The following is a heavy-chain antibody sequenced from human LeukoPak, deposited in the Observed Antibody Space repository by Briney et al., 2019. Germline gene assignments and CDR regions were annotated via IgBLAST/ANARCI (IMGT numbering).Heavy chain of an antibody. Sequence: PSQTLSLTCTVSGGSISSGSYDWYWNRQPAGKGLEWIGHSYTSKSMNYNPSLKSRVTISVDTSKNQFSLKLTSVTAADTAVYYCTKGRGIWGQGALVTVSS. CDR1: GGSISSGSYD. V-gene: IGHV4-61*09. CDR3: TKGRGI. J-gene: IGHJ4*02. CDR2: SYTSKSM. D-gene: IGHD3-10*01.